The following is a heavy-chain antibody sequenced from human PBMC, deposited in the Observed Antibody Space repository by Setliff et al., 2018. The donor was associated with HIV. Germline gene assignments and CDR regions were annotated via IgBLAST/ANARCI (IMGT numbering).Heavy chain of an antibody. CDR1: GGSFNDYY. CDR3: ARGLNYYGSGSYLPLGY. D-gene: IGHD3-10*01. V-gene: IGHV4-34*01. CDR2: IDHSGST. J-gene: IGHJ4*02. Sequence: KPSETLSLTCAVYGGSFNDYYWTWIRQPPGKGLKWIGEIDHSGSTKYHASLKSRVTISIDTSKNQISLKLSSVTAADTAVYYCARGLNYYGSGSYLPLGYWGQGTLVTVSS.